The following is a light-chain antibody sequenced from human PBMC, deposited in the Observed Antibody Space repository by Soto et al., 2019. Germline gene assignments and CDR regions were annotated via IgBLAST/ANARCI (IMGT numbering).Light chain of an antibody. CDR3: QQYNSYDMWS. V-gene: IGKV1-5*01. CDR1: QGISKW. J-gene: IGKJ1*01. Sequence: DIQMTQSPSTLSASVGDKVTITCRASQGISKWLAWYQQKPGKAPKLLIYGASSLENGVPSRFSGSGSGTEFTLTISSRQPDDFATYFCQQYNSYDMWSFGQGTKVDLK. CDR2: GAS.